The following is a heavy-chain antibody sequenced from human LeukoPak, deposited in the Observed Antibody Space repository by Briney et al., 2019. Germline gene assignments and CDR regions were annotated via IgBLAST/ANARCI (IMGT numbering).Heavy chain of an antibody. J-gene: IGHJ4*02. CDR1: GFTFNSYG. CDR3: ARVVPPTDYGSGSYFWDPYYFDY. V-gene: IGHV3-23*01. Sequence: GGSLRLSCAASGFTFNSYGMSWVRQAPGKGLEWVSGISGSGGATYYADSVKGRFTISRDNSKNTLYLQMNSLRAEDTAVYYCARVVPPTDYGSGSYFWDPYYFDYWGQGTLVTVSS. CDR2: ISGSGGAT. D-gene: IGHD3-10*01.